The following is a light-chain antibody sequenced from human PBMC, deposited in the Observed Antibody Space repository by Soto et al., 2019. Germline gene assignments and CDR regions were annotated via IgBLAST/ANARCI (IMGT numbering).Light chain of an antibody. Sequence: EIVLTQSPATLSLSPGERATLSCRASQSVNNYLAWYQQKPGQAPRLLIYAASRRATGIPDTFSGSGSGTDFTLTITRLEPEDFALYYCQQYGQSPRTFGQGTKVDIK. V-gene: IGKV3-20*01. CDR3: QQYGQSPRT. CDR2: AAS. J-gene: IGKJ1*01. CDR1: QSVNNY.